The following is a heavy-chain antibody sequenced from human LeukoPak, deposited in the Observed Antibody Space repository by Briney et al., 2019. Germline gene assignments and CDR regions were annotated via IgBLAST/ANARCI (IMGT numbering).Heavy chain of an antibody. CDR2: ISDNEGST. D-gene: IGHD5-18*01. J-gene: IGHJ4*02. Sequence: GGSLRLSCAASGFTFNYYAMSWVRQAPGKGLEWVSGISDNEGSTYYTDSVKGRFTISRDNTKNTVYLQMNNLRPYDTAVYFCARHDSFIPYWGQGTLVTVSS. V-gene: IGHV3-23*01. CDR1: GFTFNYYA. CDR3: ARHDSFIPY.